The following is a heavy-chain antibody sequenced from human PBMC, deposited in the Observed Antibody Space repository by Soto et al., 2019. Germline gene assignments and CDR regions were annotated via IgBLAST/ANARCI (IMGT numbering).Heavy chain of an antibody. D-gene: IGHD3-22*01. CDR2: INAGDGNT. V-gene: IGHV1-3*01. Sequence: GASVKVSCKASGYTFTSYAMHWVRQAPGQRLEWMGWINAGDGNTKYSQKFQGRVTITADESTSTAYMELSSLRSEDTAVYYCARARYYYDSSGYYVVGYFDYWGQGTLVTVSS. J-gene: IGHJ4*02. CDR3: ARARYYYDSSGYYVVGYFDY. CDR1: GYTFTSYA.